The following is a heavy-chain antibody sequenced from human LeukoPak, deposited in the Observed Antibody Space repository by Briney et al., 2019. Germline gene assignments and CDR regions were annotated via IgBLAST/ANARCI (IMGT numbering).Heavy chain of an antibody. V-gene: IGHV1-46*01. Sequence: ASVKVSCKASGYSYYTHWVRQAPGQGLEWMGISDPSGSSTRYAQKFQGRVTMTRDTSTSTGYMELSSLKSEDTAIYYCARDSNPLDYWGQGTLVAVSS. CDR2: SDPSGSST. CDR1: GYSYY. D-gene: IGHD3-3*02. J-gene: IGHJ4*02. CDR3: ARDSNPLDY.